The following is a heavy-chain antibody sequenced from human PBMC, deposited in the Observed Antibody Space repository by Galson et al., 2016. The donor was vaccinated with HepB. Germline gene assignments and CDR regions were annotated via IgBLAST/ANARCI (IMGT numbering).Heavy chain of an antibody. CDR1: GGSFSGHS. CDR3: ARGGATPMVLTY. Sequence: SETLSLTCAVYGGSFSGHSWSWVRQPPGKGLEWIGEINHSGRTNYNPSLKSRVAISVDTSKNQFSLSLTSVTAADTAVYYCARGGATPMVLTYWGQGTLVTVSS. D-gene: IGHD5-18*01. J-gene: IGHJ4*02. CDR2: INHSGRT. V-gene: IGHV4-34*01.